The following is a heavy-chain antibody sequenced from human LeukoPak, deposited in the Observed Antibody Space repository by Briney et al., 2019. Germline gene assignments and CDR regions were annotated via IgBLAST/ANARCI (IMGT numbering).Heavy chain of an antibody. CDR3: ARDHLGYSGSYYAFDI. CDR2: INHSGST. CDR1: GGSFSGYH. V-gene: IGHV4-34*01. J-gene: IGHJ3*02. D-gene: IGHD1-26*01. Sequence: PSETLSLTCAVYGGSFSGYHWSWIRQPPGKGLEWIGEINHSGSTNYNPSLKSRVTISVDTSKNQFSLKLSSVTAADTAVYYCARDHLGYSGSYYAFDIWGQGTMVTVSS.